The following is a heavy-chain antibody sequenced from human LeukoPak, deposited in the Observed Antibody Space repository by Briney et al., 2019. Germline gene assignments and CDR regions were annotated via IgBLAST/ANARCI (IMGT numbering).Heavy chain of an antibody. CDR2: SDPEDGET. Sequence: LGASVKVSCKVSGYTLTELSMHWVRQAPGKGLEWMGGSDPEDGETIYAQKFQGRVTMTEDTSTDTAYMELSSLRSEDTAVYYCAVMAVWFGELLPDYWGQGTLVTVSS. J-gene: IGHJ4*02. D-gene: IGHD3-10*01. V-gene: IGHV1-24*01. CDR1: GYTLTELS. CDR3: AVMAVWFGELLPDY.